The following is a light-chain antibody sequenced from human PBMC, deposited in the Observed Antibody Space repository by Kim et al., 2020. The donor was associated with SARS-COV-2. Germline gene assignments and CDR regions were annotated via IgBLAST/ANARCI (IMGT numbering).Light chain of an antibody. Sequence: VTPGERAPLSCRASQSVSSHLAWYQQKPGQVPRLLIYGASTRATGIPARFSGSGSGTEFILTISSLQSEDFAVYYCQQYDSWPRTFGQGTKVDIK. J-gene: IGKJ1*01. CDR3: QQYDSWPRT. V-gene: IGKV3-15*01. CDR2: GAS. CDR1: QSVSSH.